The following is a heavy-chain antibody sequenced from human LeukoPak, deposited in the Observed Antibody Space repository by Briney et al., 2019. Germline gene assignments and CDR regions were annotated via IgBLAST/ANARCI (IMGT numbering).Heavy chain of an antibody. Sequence: SQTLSLTCTVSGGSISSGDYYWSWIRQPPGKGLEWIGSIYHSGSTYYNPSLKSRVTISVDTSKNQFSLKLSSVTAADTAVYYCASTPRGGRYRDYWGQGTLVTVSS. V-gene: IGHV4-30-2*03. CDR3: ASTPRGGRYRDY. D-gene: IGHD2-15*01. CDR1: GGSISSGDYY. CDR2: IYHSGST. J-gene: IGHJ4*02.